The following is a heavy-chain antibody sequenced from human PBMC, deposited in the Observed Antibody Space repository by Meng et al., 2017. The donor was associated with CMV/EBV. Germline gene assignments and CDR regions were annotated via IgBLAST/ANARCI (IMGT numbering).Heavy chain of an antibody. CDR3: ARASESNN. J-gene: IGHJ4*02. V-gene: IGHV1-2*06. CDR1: GYTFPGNY. CDR2: INPNSGGT. Sequence: VKVSCKASGYTFPGNYIHWVRQAPGQGLEWMGRINPNSGGTNYAQKFQGRVTLTRNTSINTAYLELSSLRSDDTAVYYCARASESNNWGQGTLVTVSS.